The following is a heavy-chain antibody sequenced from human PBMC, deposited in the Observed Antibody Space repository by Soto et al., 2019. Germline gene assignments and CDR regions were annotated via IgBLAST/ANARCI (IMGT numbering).Heavy chain of an antibody. Sequence: QVQLVESGGGVVQPGGSLRLSCAASGFTFSSYGMHWVRQAPGKGLEWVAVISYDGSNKYYADSVKGRFTICRNNSNNTLNLQMNSLRAEDTAVYYRARDYGTPRLYFGRDVWGQGTTVTLSS. CDR2: ISYDGSNK. CDR1: GFTFSSYG. CDR3: ARDYGTPRLYFGRDV. D-gene: IGHD1-1*01. J-gene: IGHJ6*02. V-gene: IGHV3-30*03.